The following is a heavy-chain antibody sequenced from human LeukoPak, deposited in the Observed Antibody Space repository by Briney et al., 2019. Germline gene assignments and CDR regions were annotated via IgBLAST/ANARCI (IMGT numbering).Heavy chain of an antibody. CDR3: VRASSLGFDY. J-gene: IGHJ4*02. CDR1: GYSFTSYW. D-gene: IGHD6-13*01. CDR2: IYLGDSDT. V-gene: IGHV5-51*01. Sequence: GESLKISCKGSGYSFTSYWIVWVRQMPGKGLEWMGTIYLGDSDTEYSPSFQGQVTISADKSISTAYLQWSNLKASDTAMYYCVRASSLGFDYWGQGTLVTVSS.